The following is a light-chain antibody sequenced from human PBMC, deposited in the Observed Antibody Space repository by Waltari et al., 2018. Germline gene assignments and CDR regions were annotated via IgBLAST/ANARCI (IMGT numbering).Light chain of an antibody. Sequence: SFDLTQPPSVSVSPGQPASLTCSGANFGDKSACWYHQKPGQSPVLVIYQDTKRPSAIPERFSGSKSGNTATLTISGTQAVDEADYYCQAWDSSTYVFGTGTKVTVL. CDR1: NFGDKS. J-gene: IGLJ1*01. CDR3: QAWDSSTYV. CDR2: QDT. V-gene: IGLV3-1*01.